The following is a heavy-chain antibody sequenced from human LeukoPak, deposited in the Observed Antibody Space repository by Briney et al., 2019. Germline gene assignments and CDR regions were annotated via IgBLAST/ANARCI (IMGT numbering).Heavy chain of an antibody. V-gene: IGHV3-30*02. CDR1: GFSFSSYG. J-gene: IGHJ5*02. CDR3: AKGGPFGVVISRVNWFDP. CDR2: IRYDGSNK. D-gene: IGHD3-3*01. Sequence: PGGSLRLSCAASGFSFSSYGMHWVRQAPGKGLEWVAFIRYDGSNKYYADSVKGRFTISRDNSKNTLYLQMNSLRAEDTAVYYCAKGGPFGVVISRVNWFDPWGQGTLVTVSS.